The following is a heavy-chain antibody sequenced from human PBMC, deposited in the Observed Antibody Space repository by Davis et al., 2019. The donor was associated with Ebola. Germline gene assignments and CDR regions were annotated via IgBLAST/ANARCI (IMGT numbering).Heavy chain of an antibody. CDR3: AIGGRAGGFDY. CDR2: FDPEDGER. V-gene: IGHV1-24*01. Sequence: GESLKISCAASGFTFSSYAMSWVRQAPGKGLEWMGRFDPEDGERIYAQKFQGRVTMTDDTSTDTAYMKLTSLRYEDTAVYYCAIGGRAGGFDYWGQGTLVTVSS. CDR1: GFTFSSYA. J-gene: IGHJ4*02.